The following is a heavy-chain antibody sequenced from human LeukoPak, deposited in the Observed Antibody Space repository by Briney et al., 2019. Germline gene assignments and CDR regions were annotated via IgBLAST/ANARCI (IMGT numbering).Heavy chain of an antibody. J-gene: IGHJ4*02. D-gene: IGHD4-17*01. CDR2: IYYSGST. Sequence: SETLSLTCTVSGGSISSSSYYWGWIRQPPGKGLEWIGSIYYSGSTYYNPSLKSRVTISVDTSKNRFSLKLSSVTAADTAVYYCARLAVYGDYDYWGQGTLVTVSS. V-gene: IGHV4-39*01. CDR1: GGSISSSSYY. CDR3: ARLAVYGDYDY.